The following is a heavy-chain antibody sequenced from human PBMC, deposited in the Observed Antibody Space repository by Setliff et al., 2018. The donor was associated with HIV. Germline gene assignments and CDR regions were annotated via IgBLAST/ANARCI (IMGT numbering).Heavy chain of an antibody. Sequence: PGGSLRLSCLASGFTFSSYWMSWVRQAPGKGLEWVANIRQDASAEFYVDSVKGRFTIYRDNTKNSLYLQMNSLRAEDTAVYYCARVPGALVRGVDLDFWGQGTLVTVSS. CDR1: GFTFSSYW. CDR3: ARVPGALVRGVDLDF. J-gene: IGHJ4*02. D-gene: IGHD3-10*01. V-gene: IGHV3-7*01. CDR2: IRQDASAE.